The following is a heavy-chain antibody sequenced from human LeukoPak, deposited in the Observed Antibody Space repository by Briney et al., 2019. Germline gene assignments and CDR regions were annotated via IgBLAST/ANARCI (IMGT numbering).Heavy chain of an antibody. J-gene: IGHJ6*02. CDR3: ARDREGKWGVTDITMVRGVFKYGMDV. CDR1: GFTLNNYW. V-gene: IGHV3-74*01. CDR2: IHSDGRIT. Sequence: PGGSLRLSCAASGFTLNNYWMHWVRQAPGKGLVWVSRIHSDGRITSYADSVKGRFTISRDNAKNSLYLQMNSLRAEDTAVYYCARDREGKWGVTDITMVRGVFKYGMDVWGQGTTVTVSS. D-gene: IGHD3-10*01.